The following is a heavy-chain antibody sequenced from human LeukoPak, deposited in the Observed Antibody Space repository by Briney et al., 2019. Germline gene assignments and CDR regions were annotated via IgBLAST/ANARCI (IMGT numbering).Heavy chain of an antibody. CDR1: GDSISSRTYY. CDR2: IRNSGNT. J-gene: IGHJ5*02. Sequence: PSETLSLTCSVSGDSISSRTYYWTWIRQHPEKGLEWIGYIRNSGNTNYNPSLKSRVTISVDTSKNQFSLKLTSVTAADTALYYCASDVSSAFPNRFDPWGQGILVIVSS. V-gene: IGHV4-31*03. CDR3: ASDVSSAFPNRFDP. D-gene: IGHD6-6*01.